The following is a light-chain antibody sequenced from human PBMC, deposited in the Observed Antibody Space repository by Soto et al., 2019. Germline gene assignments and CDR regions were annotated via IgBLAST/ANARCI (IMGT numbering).Light chain of an antibody. CDR1: QSVSSN. CDR2: GAS. V-gene: IGKV3-15*01. J-gene: IGKJ2*01. CDR3: QQYNNWPPYT. Sequence: EIVMTQSPATLSVSPGERATLSCRASQSVSSNLAWYQHKPGKAPMLLIYGASTRSTGITARFSGSGSGTEFTLTISSLQSEDFAVYSCQQYNNWPPYTFGQGTKLEIK.